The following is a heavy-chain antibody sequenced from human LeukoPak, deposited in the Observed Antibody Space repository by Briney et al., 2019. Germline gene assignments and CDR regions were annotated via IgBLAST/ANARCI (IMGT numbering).Heavy chain of an antibody. CDR1: GFTFSSYS. CDR2: ISSSSYI. J-gene: IGHJ4*02. V-gene: IGHV3-21*01. D-gene: IGHD5-18*01. CDR3: ARALDTAMVPFDY. Sequence: GGSLRLSCAASGFTFSSYSMNWVRQAPGKGLEWVLSISSSSYIYYADSVKGRFTISRDNAKNSLYLQMNSLRAEDTAVYYCARALDTAMVPFDYWGQGTLVTVSS.